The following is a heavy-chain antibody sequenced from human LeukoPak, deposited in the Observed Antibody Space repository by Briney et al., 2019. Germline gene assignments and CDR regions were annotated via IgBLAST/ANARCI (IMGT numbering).Heavy chain of an antibody. J-gene: IGHJ4*02. CDR1: GFTFNSYA. CDR2: ISGSGGST. V-gene: IGHV3-23*01. D-gene: IGHD2-15*01. CDR3: AKDSHVVAATPYYFDD. Sequence: GGSLRLSCAASGFTFNSYAVHWVRQAPGKGLEWVSGISGSGGSTYYADSVKGRFTISRDNSKNTLYLQMNSLRAEDTAVYYCAKDSHVVAATPYYFDDWGQGTLVTVPS.